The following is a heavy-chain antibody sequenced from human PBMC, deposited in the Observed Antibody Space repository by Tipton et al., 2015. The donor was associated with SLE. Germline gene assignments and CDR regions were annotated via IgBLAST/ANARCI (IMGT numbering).Heavy chain of an antibody. J-gene: IGHJ4*02. CDR1: DGSFSGYY. CDR2: INQFGRT. V-gene: IGHV4-34*01. Sequence: GLVKPSETLSLTCDVYDGSFSGYYWTYIRQPPGKGLEWIGEINQFGRTNYSPSLNSRVTISEDTAKNQFSLKLSSVTAADTALYYCARVGRDGYNFDYWGQGTLVTVSS. CDR3: ARVGRDGYNFDY. D-gene: IGHD5-24*01.